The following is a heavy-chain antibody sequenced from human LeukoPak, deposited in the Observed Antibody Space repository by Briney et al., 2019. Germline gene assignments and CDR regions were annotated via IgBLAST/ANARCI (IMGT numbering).Heavy chain of an antibody. D-gene: IGHD3-10*01. J-gene: IGHJ3*02. CDR2: IYTSGST. V-gene: IGHV4-4*07. CDR1: GGSISSYY. CDR3: ARRLHGSGSYYAGDAFDI. Sequence: PSETLYLTCTVSGGSISSYYRSWIRQPAGKGLEWIGRIYTSGSTNYNPSLKSRVTMSVDTPKNQFSLKLSSVTAADSVEYYCARRLHGSGSYYAGDAFDIWGQGTMVTVCS.